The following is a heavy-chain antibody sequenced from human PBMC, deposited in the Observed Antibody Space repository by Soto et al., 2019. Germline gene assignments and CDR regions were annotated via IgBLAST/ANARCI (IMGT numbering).Heavy chain of an antibody. CDR3: AKDTVGGYSFWSGYYSDGLDV. V-gene: IGHV3-23*01. Sequence: VKLLESGGGLAQPGRSLRLSCVGSGFTFDSYAISWVRQAPGERLQWIAAISGSADGTDYAHSVRGRFTISRDNAKKTVHLQMDSLRVEDTAVYFCAKDTVGGYSFWSGYYSDGLDVWGQGTLVSVS. D-gene: IGHD3-3*01. J-gene: IGHJ3*01. CDR2: ISGSADGT. CDR1: GFTFDSYA.